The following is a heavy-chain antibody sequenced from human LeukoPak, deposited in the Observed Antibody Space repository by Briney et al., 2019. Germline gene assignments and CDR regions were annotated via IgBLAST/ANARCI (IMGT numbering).Heavy chain of an antibody. V-gene: IGHV3-30*19. J-gene: IGHJ4*02. Sequence: TVGCLRLSCVASGFIFRNFGMHWVRQAPGKGLEWVAVISYDGSNEYYADSVKGRFTISRDNSKNTLYLQMNSLSVEDTAVYYCARVGYYASGPFSYFDYWGQGTLVTVSS. CDR2: ISYDGSNE. CDR1: GFIFRNFG. CDR3: ARVGYYASGPFSYFDY. D-gene: IGHD3-10*01.